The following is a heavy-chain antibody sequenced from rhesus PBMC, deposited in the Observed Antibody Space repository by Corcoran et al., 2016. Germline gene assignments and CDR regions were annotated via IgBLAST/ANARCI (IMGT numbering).Heavy chain of an antibody. CDR2: IDPSDSDT. CDR3: AKETRYVNYGYGLDS. J-gene: IGHJ6*01. Sequence: EVQLVQSGAEVKRPGESLKISCKTSGYSFTSYWISWVRQMPGKGLEWMGAIDPSDSDTRYNPSFQGQVTISADKSISTADLQWSRLKASDTATYYCAKETRYVNYGYGLDSWGQGVVVTVSS. D-gene: IGHD2-2*01. CDR1: GYSFTSYW. V-gene: IGHV5-20*01.